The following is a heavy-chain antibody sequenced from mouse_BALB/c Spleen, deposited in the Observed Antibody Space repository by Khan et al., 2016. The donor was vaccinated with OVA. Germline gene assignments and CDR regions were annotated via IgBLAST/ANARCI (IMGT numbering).Heavy chain of an antibody. CDR2: IDPSDSET. D-gene: IGHD2-2*01. V-gene: IGHV1-61*01. Sequence: VQLQQSGAELVRPGASVKLSCKASGYTFTSYWMNWVKQRPGQGLEWIGMIDPSDSETHYNQIFKDKATLTVDKSSSTAYMHLSSLTSEDSAVDYCARREKYGYDPSWFAYWGQGTLVTVSA. CDR1: GYTFTSYW. CDR3: ARREKYGYDPSWFAY. J-gene: IGHJ3*01.